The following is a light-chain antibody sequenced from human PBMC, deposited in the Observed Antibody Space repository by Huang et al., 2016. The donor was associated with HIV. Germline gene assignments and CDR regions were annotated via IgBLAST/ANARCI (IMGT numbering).Light chain of an antibody. J-gene: IGKJ1*01. CDR3: QQYNNWPPA. Sequence: EVVLTQSPVTLSVSPGERATLSCRASRSLSSTLAWYQQKLGQAPRLLIYGTSTRATGIPARFSGTGSGTELTLTISRLQSEDFAVYYCQQYNNWPPAFGQGTKVEIK. CDR1: RSLSST. V-gene: IGKV3-15*01. CDR2: GTS.